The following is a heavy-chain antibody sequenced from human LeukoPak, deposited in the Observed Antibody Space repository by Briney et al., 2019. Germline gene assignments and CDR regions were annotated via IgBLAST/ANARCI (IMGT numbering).Heavy chain of an antibody. CDR3: ARDLATVDAFDI. CDR2: IKQDGSEK. CDR1: GFTFSSRDW. J-gene: IGHJ3*02. Sequence: GGSLRLSCVASGFTFSSRDWRTWVRQSPGKGLEWVANIKQDGSEKYYVDSVKGRFTISRDNAKNSLYLQMNSLRAEDTAVYYCARDLATVDAFDIWGQGTMVTVSS. D-gene: IGHD5-12*01. V-gene: IGHV3-7*01.